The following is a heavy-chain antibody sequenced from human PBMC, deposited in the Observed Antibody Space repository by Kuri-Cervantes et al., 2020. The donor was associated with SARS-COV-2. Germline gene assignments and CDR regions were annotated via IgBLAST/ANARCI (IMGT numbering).Heavy chain of an antibody. D-gene: IGHD3-3*01. CDR2: IIPIFGTA. V-gene: IGHV1-69*13. CDR3: VRSNTRFLEWLLADNWFDP. J-gene: IGHJ5*02. CDR1: GGTLSSYA. Sequence: AVKVSCKASGGTLSSYAISWVRRAPGQGLEWMGGIIPIFGTANYAQKFQGRVTITADESTTTAYLELSSLRSEDTAVYYCVRSNTRFLEWLLADNWFDPWGQGTLVTVSS.